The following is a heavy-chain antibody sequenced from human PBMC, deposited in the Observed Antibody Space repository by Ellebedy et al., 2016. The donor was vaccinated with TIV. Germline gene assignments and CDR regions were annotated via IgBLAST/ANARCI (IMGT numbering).Heavy chain of an antibody. D-gene: IGHD2-21*02. CDR1: GFTFSSYG. J-gene: IGHJ4*02. CDR3: VVTGWRGGTIVPFTY. V-gene: IGHV3-23*01. Sequence: GESLKISCAASGFTFSSYGMSWVRQAPGKGLEWVSGLTASGDSTYYADSVKGRFTISRDNSKNTLYLQMNSLRVEDTAVYYGVVTGWRGGTIVPFTYWGQGSLVTVSS. CDR2: LTASGDST.